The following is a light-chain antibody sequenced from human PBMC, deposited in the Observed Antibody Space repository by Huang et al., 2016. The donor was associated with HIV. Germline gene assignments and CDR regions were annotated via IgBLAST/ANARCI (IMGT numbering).Light chain of an antibody. V-gene: IGKV4-1*01. CDR1: QTILHDSDSMNY. CDR3: QQYYSSPFT. CDR2: WVS. J-gene: IGKJ3*01. Sequence: DIVMTQSPDSLAVSLGERATINCKSSQTILHDSDSMNYLAWYQQKPGQPPKLLIHWVSIRRSGVPDRFIGSGSGTDFTLTISSLQAEDVAVYYCQQYYSSPFTFGPGTNVDI.